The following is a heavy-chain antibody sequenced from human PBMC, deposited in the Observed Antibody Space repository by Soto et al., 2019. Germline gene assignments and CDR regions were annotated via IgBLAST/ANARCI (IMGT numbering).Heavy chain of an antibody. CDR1: GGSFSGYY. V-gene: IGHV4-34*01. CDR2: INHSGST. CDR3: ERVRGSTVTTNQHNYYYYMDV. Sequence: PSETLSLTCAVYGGSFSGYYWSWIRQPPGKGLEWIGEINHSGSTNYNPSLKSRVTISVDTSKNQFSLKLSSVTAADTAEYYCERVRGSTVTTNQHNYYYYMDVWGKGTTVTVSS. J-gene: IGHJ6*03. D-gene: IGHD4-17*01.